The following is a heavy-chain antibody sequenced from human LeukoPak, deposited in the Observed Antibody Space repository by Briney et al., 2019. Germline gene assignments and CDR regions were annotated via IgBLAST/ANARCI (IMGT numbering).Heavy chain of an antibody. CDR2: ISGSGGST. Sequence: GGSLRLSCAASGFTFSSYAMSWVRQAPGKGLEWVSAISGSGGSTYYADSVKGWFNISRDNSKTTLYLHMNSLRAEDTAVYYRAKGDTAMSTLLYFDCWGQGTLITVSS. D-gene: IGHD5-18*01. CDR1: GFTFSSYA. J-gene: IGHJ4*02. CDR3: AKGDTAMSTLLYFDC. V-gene: IGHV3-23*01.